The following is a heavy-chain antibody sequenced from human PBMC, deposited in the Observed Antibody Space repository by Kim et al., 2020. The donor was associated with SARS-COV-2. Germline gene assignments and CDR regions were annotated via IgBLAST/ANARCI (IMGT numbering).Heavy chain of an antibody. J-gene: IGHJ5*02. Sequence: SETLSLTCAVSGGSISSSNWWSWVRQPPGKGLEWIGEIYHSGSTNYNPSLKSRVTISVDKSKNQFSLKLSSVTAADTAVYYCARVGHAGFGTNWFDPWGQGTLVTVSS. CDR2: IYHSGST. V-gene: IGHV4-4*02. CDR1: GGSISSSNW. CDR3: ARVGHAGFGTNWFDP. D-gene: IGHD3-10*01.